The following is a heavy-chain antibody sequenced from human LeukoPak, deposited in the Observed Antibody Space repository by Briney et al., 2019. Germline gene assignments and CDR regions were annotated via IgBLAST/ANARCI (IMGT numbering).Heavy chain of an antibody. Sequence: GGSLRLSCAASGFTVNNNYMSWVRQAPGKGLEWVANIKQDGSEKNYVDSVKGRFTVSRDNAKNSLYLQMNSLRAEDTAVYYCAREEGGAGLYGFDIWGQGTMVTVSS. CDR2: IKQDGSEK. D-gene: IGHD1-26*01. CDR3: AREEGGAGLYGFDI. V-gene: IGHV3-7*01. CDR1: GFTVNNNY. J-gene: IGHJ3*02.